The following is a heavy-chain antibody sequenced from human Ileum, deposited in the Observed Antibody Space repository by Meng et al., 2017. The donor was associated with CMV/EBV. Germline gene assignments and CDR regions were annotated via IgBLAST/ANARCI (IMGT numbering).Heavy chain of an antibody. J-gene: IGHJ4*02. CDR2: IYYSGST. CDR3: ARAGLTRYYYDSSGYYD. Sequence: SISSGGYYWSWIRQHPGKGLEWIGYIYYSGSTYYNPPLKSRVTISVDTSKNQFSLKLSSVTAADTAVYYCARAGLTRYYYDSSGYYDWGQGTLVTVSS. CDR1: SISSGGYY. D-gene: IGHD3-22*01. V-gene: IGHV4-31*02.